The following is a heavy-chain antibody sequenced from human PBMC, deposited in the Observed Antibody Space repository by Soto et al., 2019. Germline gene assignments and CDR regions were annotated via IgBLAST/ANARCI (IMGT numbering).Heavy chain of an antibody. CDR3: ARYPIVRDYYDSSGPPQNDAFDI. V-gene: IGHV4-30-4*01. CDR1: GGSISSGDYY. CDR2: IYYSGST. Sequence: SETLSLTCTVSGGSISSGDYYWSWIRQPPGKGLEWIGYIYYSGSTYYNPSLKSRVTISVDTSKNHFSLKLSSVTAADTAVYYCARYPIVRDYYDSSGPPQNDAFDIWGQGTMVTVSS. D-gene: IGHD3-22*01. J-gene: IGHJ3*02.